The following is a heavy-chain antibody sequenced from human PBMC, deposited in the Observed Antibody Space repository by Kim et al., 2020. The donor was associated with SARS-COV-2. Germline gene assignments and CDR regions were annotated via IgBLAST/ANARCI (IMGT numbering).Heavy chain of an antibody. CDR3: AAGHANSWHNYGMDV. J-gene: IGHJ6*02. CDR1: GFTFTNSA. Sequence: SVKVSCKASGFTFTNSAVQWVRQARGQRLEWIGWIVVGSGYTNYAQRFQERVSITRDMSTSTAYMELSSLRSEDTAVYYCAAGHANSWHNYGMDVWGQG. D-gene: IGHD6-13*01. V-gene: IGHV1-58*01. CDR2: IVVGSGYT.